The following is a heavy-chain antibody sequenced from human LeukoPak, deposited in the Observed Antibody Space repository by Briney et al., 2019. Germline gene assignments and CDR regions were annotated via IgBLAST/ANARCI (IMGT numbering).Heavy chain of an antibody. Sequence: VGSLRLSCAASGFTFSNFDMHWVRQAPGKGLEWVSFIKYDGNDIYYADSVKGRFTISRDNSKNTLYLQMNSLRPEDTAVYYCAKRSPGGYYDSMAFEYWGQGTLVTVSS. CDR1: GFTFSNFD. D-gene: IGHD3-3*01. CDR2: IKYDGNDI. V-gene: IGHV3-30*02. J-gene: IGHJ4*02. CDR3: AKRSPGGYYDSMAFEY.